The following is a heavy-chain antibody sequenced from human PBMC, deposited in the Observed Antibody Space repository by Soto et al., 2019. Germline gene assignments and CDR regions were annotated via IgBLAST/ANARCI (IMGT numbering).Heavy chain of an antibody. CDR3: ARVLVPNFFDP. V-gene: IGHV1-69*06. CDR1: GGTFSSYG. D-gene: IGHD1-26*01. CDR2: IIPLFDTV. J-gene: IGHJ5*02. Sequence: VQLVQSGAEVKKPGSSVKVSCKTSGGTFSSYGISWIRQAPGQGLEWMGGIIPLFDTVNYAQKFQGRLTITADKSTSTAHMQLNSLRSDDTAVYYCARVLVPNFFDPWGQGTLVIVSS.